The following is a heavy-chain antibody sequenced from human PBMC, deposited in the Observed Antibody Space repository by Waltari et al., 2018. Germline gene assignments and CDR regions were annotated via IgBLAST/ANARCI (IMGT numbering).Heavy chain of an antibody. J-gene: IGHJ5*02. Sequence: QVQLQQWGAGLLKPSETLSLTCAVYGGSFSGYYWRWIRQPPGKGLEWIGEINHSGSTNYNPSLKSRVTISVDTSKNQFSLKLSSVTAADTAVYYCARGGDYGGNSGINWFDPWGQGTLVTVSS. D-gene: IGHD2-21*02. CDR3: ARGGDYGGNSGINWFDP. CDR1: GGSFSGYY. CDR2: INHSGST. V-gene: IGHV4-34*01.